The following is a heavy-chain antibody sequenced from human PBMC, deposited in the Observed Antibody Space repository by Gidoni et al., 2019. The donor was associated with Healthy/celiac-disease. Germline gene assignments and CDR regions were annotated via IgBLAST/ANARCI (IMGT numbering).Heavy chain of an antibody. D-gene: IGHD3-3*01. J-gene: IGHJ6*02. Sequence: QVQLVQSGAEVKKPGASVKVSCKASGYTFTSYYMHWVRQAPGQGLEWMGIINPSGGSTSYAQKFQGRVTMTRDTSTSTVYMELSSLRSEDTAVYYCARDSPGVLRFLEWLPQLENGMDVWGQGTTVTVSS. CDR1: GYTFTSYY. CDR2: INPSGGST. CDR3: ARDSPGVLRFLEWLPQLENGMDV. V-gene: IGHV1-46*01.